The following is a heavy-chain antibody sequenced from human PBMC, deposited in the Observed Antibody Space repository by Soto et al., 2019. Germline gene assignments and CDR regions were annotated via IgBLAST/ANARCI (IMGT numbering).Heavy chain of an antibody. D-gene: IGHD6-6*01. V-gene: IGHV3-74*01. CDR3: VPPSSQTIDC. Sequence: EVQLVESGGGLVQPGGSLRLSCAASGFTFSSYWMHWVRQAPGKGLVWVSRISPDGSSTNYADSVKGRFTISRDNAKNTLFLQMNILRAEDTAFYYCVPPSSQTIDCWGQGTLVTVSS. J-gene: IGHJ4*02. CDR1: GFTFSSYW. CDR2: ISPDGSST.